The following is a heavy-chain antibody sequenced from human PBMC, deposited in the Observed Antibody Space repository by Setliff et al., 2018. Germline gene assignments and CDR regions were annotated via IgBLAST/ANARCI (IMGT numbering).Heavy chain of an antibody. CDR2: IYPGGGSA. J-gene: IGHJ4*02. CDR3: ARAGVAAADRKGLLEY. V-gene: IGHV1-46*01. Sequence: PGESLKISCKGSGYSFTSYWIGWVRQMPGKGLEWMGIIYPGGGSASIVQKFQGRVTMTSDTSTSTVYMEVTGLTSEDTAVYYCARAGVAAADRKGLLEYWGQGTLVTVSS. CDR1: GYSFTSYW. D-gene: IGHD6-13*01.